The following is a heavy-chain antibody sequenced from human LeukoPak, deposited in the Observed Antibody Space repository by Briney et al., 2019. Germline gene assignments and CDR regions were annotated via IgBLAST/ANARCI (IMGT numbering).Heavy chain of an antibody. Sequence: GGSLRLSCAASGFTFSSYGMHWVRQAPGKGLEWVAVISYDGSNKYYADSVKGRFTISRDNSKNTLHLQMNSLRAEDTAVYYCAKDSSPPEDYDWSDFDYWGQGTLVTVSS. D-gene: IGHD5-12*01. CDR1: GFTFSSYG. CDR3: AKDSSPPEDYDWSDFDY. CDR2: ISYDGSNK. J-gene: IGHJ4*02. V-gene: IGHV3-30*18.